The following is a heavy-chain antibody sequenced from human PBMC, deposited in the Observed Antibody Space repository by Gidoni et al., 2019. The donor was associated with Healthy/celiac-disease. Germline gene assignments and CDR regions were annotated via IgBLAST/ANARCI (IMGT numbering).Heavy chain of an antibody. D-gene: IGHD1-20*01. Sequence: EVQLLESGGGLVQPGGSLRLPCAASGFTFSSYAMSWVRQAPGKGLEWVSAISGRGGSTYYADSVKGRFTISRDNSKNTLYLQMNSLRAEDTAVYYCARRYNWNDGELGYWGQGTLVTVSS. V-gene: IGHV3-23*01. CDR2: ISGRGGST. CDR1: GFTFSSYA. CDR3: ARRYNWNDGELGY. J-gene: IGHJ4*02.